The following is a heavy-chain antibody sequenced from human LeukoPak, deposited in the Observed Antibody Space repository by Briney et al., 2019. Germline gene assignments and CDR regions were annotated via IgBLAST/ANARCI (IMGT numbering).Heavy chain of an antibody. D-gene: IGHD3-22*01. J-gene: IGHJ4*02. CDR2: IYSGGST. CDR3: AKRLYYYDSSGYFGLFDY. Sequence: PGGSLRLSCAASGFTVSSNYMSWVRQAPGKGLEWVSIIYSGGSTFYADSVKGRFTISRDNSKNTLYLQMNSLRAEDTAVYYCAKRLYYYDSSGYFGLFDYWGQGTLVTVSS. CDR1: GFTVSSNY. V-gene: IGHV3-53*01.